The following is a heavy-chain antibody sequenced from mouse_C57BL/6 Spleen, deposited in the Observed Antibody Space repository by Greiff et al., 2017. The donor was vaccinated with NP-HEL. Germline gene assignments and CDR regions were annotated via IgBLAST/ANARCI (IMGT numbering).Heavy chain of an antibody. CDR1: GYTFTSYW. D-gene: IGHD2-4*01. CDR3: AIGDLNYDYDGWFAY. J-gene: IGHJ3*01. V-gene: IGHV1-74*01. Sequence: VQLQQPGAELVKPGASVKVSCKASGYTFTSYWMNWVKQRPGQGLEWIGRIHPYDSDTNYNQKFKGKATLTVDKSSSTAYMQLSSLTSEDSAVYDCAIGDLNYDYDGWFAYWGQGTLVTVSA. CDR2: IHPYDSDT.